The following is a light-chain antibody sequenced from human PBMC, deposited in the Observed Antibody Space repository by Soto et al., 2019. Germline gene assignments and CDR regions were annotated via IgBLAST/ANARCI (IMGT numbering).Light chain of an antibody. Sequence: DIQLTQSPSSLSASVGDRVTITCRLSQGISSYLNWYRQKPGKVPKLLIYSASNLQSGVPSRFSGSGSGTDFTLTISSLQPEDVATYYAALTFGPGTKVDIK. V-gene: IGKV1-27*01. CDR3: ALT. J-gene: IGKJ3*01. CDR1: QGISSY. CDR2: SAS.